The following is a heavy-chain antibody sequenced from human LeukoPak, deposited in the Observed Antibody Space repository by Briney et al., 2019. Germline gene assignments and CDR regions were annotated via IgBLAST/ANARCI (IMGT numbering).Heavy chain of an antibody. CDR3: AKDVPGGEGQLLCAFDS. Sequence: GGSLRLSCEASGFTFSTYGMSWVRQAPGEGLEWGSTISGSVGDTYHADSVKGRFTISRDNSKNTLYLHMNSLRAGDTAVYYCAKDVPGGEGQLLCAFDSWGQGTLVTVSS. CDR2: ISGSVGDT. J-gene: IGHJ4*02. D-gene: IGHD2-2*01. V-gene: IGHV3-23*01. CDR1: GFTFSTYG.